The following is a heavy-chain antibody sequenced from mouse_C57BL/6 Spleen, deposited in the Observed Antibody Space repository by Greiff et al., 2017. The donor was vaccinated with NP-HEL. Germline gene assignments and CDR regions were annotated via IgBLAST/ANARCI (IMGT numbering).Heavy chain of an antibody. CDR2: IYPRSGNT. CDR3: AREREFITTVVDSFAY. CDR1: GYTFTSYG. V-gene: IGHV1-81*01. D-gene: IGHD1-1*01. Sequence: VQLKESGAELARPGASVKLSCKASGYTFTSYGISWVKQRTGQGLEWIGEIYPRSGNTYYNEKFKGKATLTADKSSSTAYMELRSLTSEDSAVYFCAREREFITTVVDSFAYWGQGTLVTVSA. J-gene: IGHJ3*01.